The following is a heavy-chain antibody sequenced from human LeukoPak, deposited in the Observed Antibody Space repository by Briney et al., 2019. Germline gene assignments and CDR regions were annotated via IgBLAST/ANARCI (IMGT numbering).Heavy chain of an antibody. D-gene: IGHD1-14*01. CDR2: IYTTGST. CDR3: ARDPETNNWFDP. V-gene: IGHV4-61*02. Sequence: SQTLSLTCTVSGGSISSGSYYWNWIRQPAGKGLEWIGRIYTTGSTNYNPSLKSRVTISIDTSKNQFSLKLSSVTAADTAVYYCARDPETNNWFDPWGQGTLVTVSS. J-gene: IGHJ5*02. CDR1: GGSISSGSYY.